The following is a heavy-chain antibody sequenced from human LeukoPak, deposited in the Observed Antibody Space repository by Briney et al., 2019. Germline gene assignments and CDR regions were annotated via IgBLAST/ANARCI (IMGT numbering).Heavy chain of an antibody. J-gene: IGHJ4*02. V-gene: IGHV4-34*01. D-gene: IGHD2-21*02. CDR1: GGSFSGYY. CDR2: INHSGST. CDR3: ARGGDWVTATYFDY. Sequence: MASETLSLTCAVYGGSFSGYYWSWIRQPPGKGLEWIGEINHSGSTNYNPSLKSRVTISVDTSKNQFSLKLSSVTAADTAVYYCARGGDWVTATYFDYWGQGTLVTVSS.